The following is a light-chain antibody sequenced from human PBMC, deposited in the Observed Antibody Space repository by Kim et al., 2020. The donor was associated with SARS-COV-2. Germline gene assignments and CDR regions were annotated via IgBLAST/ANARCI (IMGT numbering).Light chain of an antibody. CDR2: YDA. CDR1: NVGSKS. V-gene: IGLV3-21*01. J-gene: IGLJ1*01. CDR3: QVLDSSSGHRGV. Sequence: PGKPARISCGGSNVGSKSVHWYKQQTGQAPVLFIFYDAERPSGSPGRFSGSDSGDTATLTISRVEAGDEADYYCQVLDSSSGHRGVFGTGTKFTVL.